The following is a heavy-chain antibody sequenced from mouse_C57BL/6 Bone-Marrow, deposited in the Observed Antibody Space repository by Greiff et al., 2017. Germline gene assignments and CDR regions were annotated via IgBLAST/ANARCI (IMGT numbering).Heavy chain of an antibody. CDR1: GYTFTSYW. Sequence: QVQLQQPGAELVRPGSSVKLSCKASGYTFTSYWMHWVKQRPIQGLEWIGNIDPSDSETHYNQKFKDKATLTVDKSSSTAYMQLSSLTSEDSAVYYCARLDSYYYFTDWGQGTTLTVSS. J-gene: IGHJ2*01. CDR3: ARLDSYYYFTD. D-gene: IGHD1-1*01. CDR2: IDPSDSET. V-gene: IGHV1-52*01.